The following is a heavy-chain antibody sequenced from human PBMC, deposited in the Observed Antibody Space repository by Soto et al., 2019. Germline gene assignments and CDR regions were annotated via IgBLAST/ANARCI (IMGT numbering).Heavy chain of an antibody. Sequence: PGGPLRLSGAASGFIFRSYGMHWVRQAPGKGLEWVAVIWYDGSNTYYADPVKGRFTISRDNSKNTLFLLMYSLRAEDTAVYYCASSAAWGRGTLVTVSS. V-gene: IGHV3-33*01. CDR2: IWYDGSNT. J-gene: IGHJ5*02. D-gene: IGHD6-19*01. CDR1: GFIFRSYG. CDR3: ASSAA.